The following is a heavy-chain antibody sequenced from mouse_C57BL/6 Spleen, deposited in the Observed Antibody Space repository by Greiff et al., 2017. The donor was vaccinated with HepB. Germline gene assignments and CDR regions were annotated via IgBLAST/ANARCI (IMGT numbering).Heavy chain of an antibody. V-gene: IGHV1-42*01. CDR3: ARSETFDY. CDR2: INPSTGGT. CDR1: GYSFTGYY. J-gene: IGHJ2*01. Sequence: EVHLVESGPELVKPGASVKISCKASGYSFTGYYMNWVKQSPEKSLEWIGEINPSTGGTTYNQKFKAKATLTVDKSSSTAYMQLKSLTSEDSAVYYCARSETFDYWGQGTTLTVSS.